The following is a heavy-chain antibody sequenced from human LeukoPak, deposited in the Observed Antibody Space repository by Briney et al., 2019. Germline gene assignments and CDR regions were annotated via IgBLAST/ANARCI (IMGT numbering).Heavy chain of an antibody. V-gene: IGHV4-34*01. Sequence: PSETLSLTCAVYGGSVYDYYWSWIRQPPGNGLEWIGEINHSGRTNYNPSLKSRVTISVDTSTHQFSLTLSSVTAADTAVYYCARGLGLRVMTTVTTFDNWGQGTLVTVSS. J-gene: IGHJ4*02. CDR1: GGSVYDYY. D-gene: IGHD4-17*01. CDR3: ARGLGLRVMTTVTTFDN. CDR2: INHSGRT.